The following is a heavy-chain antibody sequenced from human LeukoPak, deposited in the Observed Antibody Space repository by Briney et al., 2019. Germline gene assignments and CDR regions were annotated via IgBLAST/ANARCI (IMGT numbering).Heavy chain of an antibody. Sequence: GRSLRLSCAASGLTFSSYGMHWVRQAPGKGLEWVAFIRYDGSNKYYADSVKGRFTISRDNSKNTLYLQMNSLRAEDTAVYYCAKDGLAGLYYMDVWGKGTTVTVSS. D-gene: IGHD3/OR15-3a*01. CDR1: GLTFSSYG. J-gene: IGHJ6*03. CDR2: IRYDGSNK. CDR3: AKDGLAGLYYMDV. V-gene: IGHV3-30*02.